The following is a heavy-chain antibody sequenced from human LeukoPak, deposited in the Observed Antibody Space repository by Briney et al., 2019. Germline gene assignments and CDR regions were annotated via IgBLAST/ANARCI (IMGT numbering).Heavy chain of an antibody. CDR1: GGTFSSYA. Sequence: GASVKVSCKASGGTFSSYAISWVRQAPGQGLEWMGGIIPIFGTADYAQKFQGRVTITADESTSTAYMELSSLRSEDTAVYYCARDDFWSGYYLFDYWGQGTLVTVSS. D-gene: IGHD3-3*01. CDR2: IIPIFGTA. CDR3: ARDDFWSGYYLFDY. V-gene: IGHV1-69*13. J-gene: IGHJ4*02.